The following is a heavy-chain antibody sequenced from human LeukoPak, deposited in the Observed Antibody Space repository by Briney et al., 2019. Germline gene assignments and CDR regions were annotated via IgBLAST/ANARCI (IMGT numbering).Heavy chain of an antibody. D-gene: IGHD2-2*03. CDR3: ARDGYCSSTGCSAYFFDS. V-gene: IGHV3-21*01. CDR1: GFTFSDYD. CDR2: ISSSSIYV. J-gene: IGHJ4*02. Sequence: GGSLRLSCAASGFTFSDYDMNWVRQAPGKGLEWVSSISSSSIYVSYADSVKGRFTISRDNSKNTLYLQLNSLRPEDTALYYCARDGYCSSTGCSAYFFDSWGQGTLVTVSS.